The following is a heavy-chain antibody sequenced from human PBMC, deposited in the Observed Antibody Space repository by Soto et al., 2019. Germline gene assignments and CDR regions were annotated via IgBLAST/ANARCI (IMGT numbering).Heavy chain of an antibody. V-gene: IGHV3-30*18. CDR2: ISYDGSNK. CDR3: AKVLTQWPQPYYYGMDV. J-gene: IGHJ6*02. Sequence: LRLSCAASGFTFSSYGMHWVRQAPGKGLEWVAVISYDGSNKYYADSVKGRFTISRDNSKNTLYLQMNSLRAEDTAVYSCAKVLTQWPQPYYYGMDVWGQGTTVTVSS. CDR1: GFTFSSYG. D-gene: IGHD2-8*01.